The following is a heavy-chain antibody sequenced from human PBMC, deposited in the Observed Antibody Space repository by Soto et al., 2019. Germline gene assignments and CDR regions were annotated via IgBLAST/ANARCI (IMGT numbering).Heavy chain of an antibody. CDR2: ISAYNGNT. CDR1: GYTFTSYG. V-gene: IGHV1-18*01. CDR3: ARNQRDIYSSSWGNAFDI. J-gene: IGHJ3*02. D-gene: IGHD6-6*01. Sequence: ASVKVSCKASGYTFTSYGISWVRQAPGQGLEWMGWISAYNGNTNYAQKLQGRVTMTTDTSTSTAYMELRSLRSDDTAVYYCARNQRDIYSSSWGNAFDIWGQGTMVTVSS.